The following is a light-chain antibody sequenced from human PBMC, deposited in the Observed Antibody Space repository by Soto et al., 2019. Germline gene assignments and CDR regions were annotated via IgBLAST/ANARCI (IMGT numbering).Light chain of an antibody. J-gene: IGKJ3*01. Sequence: EIVMPQSPATLSVSPGEGATLSCRASQSVSSKLAWYQQKPGQAPRLLIYGASTRATGIPARFSGSEPGTEFAVTISSLQSEDVAVYYCQQYDNWPFTFGRGTKVVIK. CDR1: QSVSSK. CDR3: QQYDNWPFT. CDR2: GAS. V-gene: IGKV3-15*01.